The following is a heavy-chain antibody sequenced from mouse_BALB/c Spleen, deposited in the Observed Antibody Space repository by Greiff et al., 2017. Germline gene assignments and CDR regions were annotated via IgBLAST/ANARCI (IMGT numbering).Heavy chain of an antibody. Sequence: EVKLEESGGGLVQPGGSRKLSCAASGFTFSSFGMHWVRQAPEKGLEWVAYISSGSSTIYYADTVKGRFTISRDNPKNTLFLQMTSLRSEDTAMYYCARSGVYYGSSYPAWFAYWGQGTLVTVSA. CDR3: ARSGVYYGSSYPAWFAY. CDR1: GFTFSSFG. D-gene: IGHD1-1*01. J-gene: IGHJ3*01. CDR2: ISSGSSTI. V-gene: IGHV5-17*02.